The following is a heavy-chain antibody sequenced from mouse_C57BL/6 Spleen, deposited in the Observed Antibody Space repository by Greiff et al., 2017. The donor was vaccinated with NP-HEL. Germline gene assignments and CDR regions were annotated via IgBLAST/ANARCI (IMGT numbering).Heavy chain of an antibody. CDR1: GFNIKDAY. CDR2: IDPENGDT. J-gene: IGHJ4*01. V-gene: IGHV14-4*01. D-gene: IGHD3-2*02. CDR3: ETAQATGAMDY. Sequence: VQLQPSGAELVRPGASVKLSCTASGFNIKDAYMHWVKQRPEQGLEWIGWIDPENGDTEYASKFQGKATITADTSSNTAYLQLSSLTSEYTAVYYCETAQATGAMDYWGQGTSVTVSS.